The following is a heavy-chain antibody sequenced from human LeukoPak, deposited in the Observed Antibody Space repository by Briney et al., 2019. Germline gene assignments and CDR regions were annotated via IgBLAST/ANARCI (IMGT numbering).Heavy chain of an antibody. J-gene: IGHJ4*02. CDR3: ARPYYYDSSGYYTPDY. Sequence: KPGGSLRLSCAASGFTFSDYYINWIRQAPGKGLEWVSYISSSGSTIYYADSVKGRFTISRDNAKNSLYLQMNSLRAEDTAVYYCARPYYYDSSGYYTPDYWGQGTLVTVSS. D-gene: IGHD3-22*01. V-gene: IGHV3-11*01. CDR1: GFTFSDYY. CDR2: ISSSGSTI.